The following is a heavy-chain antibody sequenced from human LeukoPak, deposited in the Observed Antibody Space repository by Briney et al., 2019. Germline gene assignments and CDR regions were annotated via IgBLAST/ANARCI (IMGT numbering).Heavy chain of an antibody. V-gene: IGHV3-74*01. Sequence: PGGSLRLSCAASGSTFSSYLMHRVRQAPGKGLEWVSRINGDGTTTNYADSVKGRFTIFRDNAKNTLYLEMNSLRAEDTAVYYCSRRVDATRLFDTGGQGTLVTVSS. CDR2: INGDGTTT. J-gene: IGHJ5*02. D-gene: IGHD2-15*01. CDR3: SRRVDATRLFDT. CDR1: GSTFSSYL.